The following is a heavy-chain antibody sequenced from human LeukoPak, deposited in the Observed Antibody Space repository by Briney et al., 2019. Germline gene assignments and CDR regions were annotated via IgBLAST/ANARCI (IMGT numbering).Heavy chain of an antibody. CDR1: GFTVSSNY. CDR2: IYSGGST. J-gene: IGHJ4*02. CDR3: AREISRSYYFDY. Sequence: PGGSLRLSCAASGFTVSSNYMSWVRQAPGKGLEWVSVIYSGGSTYYADSVKGRFTISRDNSKNTLYLQMNSLRAEDTAVYYCAREISRSYYFDYWGQGTLVTVSS. V-gene: IGHV3-66*01.